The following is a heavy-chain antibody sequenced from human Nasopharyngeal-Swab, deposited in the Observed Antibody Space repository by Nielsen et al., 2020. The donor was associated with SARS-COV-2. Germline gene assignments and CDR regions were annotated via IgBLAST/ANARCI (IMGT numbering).Heavy chain of an antibody. D-gene: IGHD5-18*01. CDR2: IFSNDEK. CDR3: ARIPERGYGYGVDY. J-gene: IGHJ4*02. V-gene: IGHV2-26*01. Sequence: WIRQPPGKALEWLAHIFSNDEKSYSTSLKSRLTISKDTSKSQVVLTMTNMDPVDTATYYCARIPERGYGYGVDYWGQGTLVTVSS.